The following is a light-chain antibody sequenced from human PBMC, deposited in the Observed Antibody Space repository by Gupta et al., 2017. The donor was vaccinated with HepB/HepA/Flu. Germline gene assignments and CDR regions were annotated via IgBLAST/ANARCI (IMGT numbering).Light chain of an antibody. CDR1: SSDVGGFNY. V-gene: IGLV2-14*03. Sequence: SALTKPASVSGSPGQSITISCTGTSSDVGGFNYDSWYQQHPGKAPKLMIYDVSDRPSGVSDLFSGSKSGNTASLASSGLQAEDEADYYCSSCRRSDALEVVLGGGTKLTVL. J-gene: IGLJ2*01. CDR3: SSCRRSDALEVV. CDR2: DVS.